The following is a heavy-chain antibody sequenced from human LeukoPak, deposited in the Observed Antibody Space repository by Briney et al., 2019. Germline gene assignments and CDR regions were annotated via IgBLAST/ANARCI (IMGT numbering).Heavy chain of an antibody. V-gene: IGHV4-59*08. J-gene: IGHJ6*02. CDR2: IYYSGST. Sequence: SETLSLTCTVSGGSISSYYWSWIRQPPGKGLEWIGYIYYSGSTNYNPSLKSRVTISVDTSKNQFSLKLSSVTAADTAVYYCARHRRAGSYYDYGMDVWGQGTTVTVSS. CDR1: GGSISSYY. CDR3: ARHRRAGSYYDYGMDV.